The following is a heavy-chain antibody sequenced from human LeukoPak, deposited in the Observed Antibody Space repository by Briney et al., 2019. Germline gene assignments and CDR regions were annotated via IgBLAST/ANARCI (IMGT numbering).Heavy chain of an antibody. J-gene: IGHJ4*02. CDR3: ARPSLYQLLSGVDY. Sequence: GASVKVSCKASGYTFTGYYMHWVRQAPGQGLEWMGWINPNSGGTNYAQKFQGRVTMTRDTSISTAYMELSRLRSDDTAVYYCARPSLYQLLSGVDYWGQGTLVTVSS. CDR2: INPNSGGT. D-gene: IGHD2-2*01. CDR1: GYTFTGYY. V-gene: IGHV1-2*02.